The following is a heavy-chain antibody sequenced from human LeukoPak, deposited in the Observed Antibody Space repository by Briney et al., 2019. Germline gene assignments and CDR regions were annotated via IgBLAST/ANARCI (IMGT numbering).Heavy chain of an antibody. D-gene: IGHD3-10*01. CDR3: ARRPHFMVRGAMETFDY. Sequence: PSETLSLTCAVYGGSFSGYYWSWIRQPPGKGLEWIGEINHSGSTNYNPSLKSRVTISVDTSKNQFSLKLSSVTAADTAVYYCARRPHFMVRGAMETFDYWGQGTLVTVSS. V-gene: IGHV4-34*01. CDR2: INHSGST. CDR1: GGSFSGYY. J-gene: IGHJ4*02.